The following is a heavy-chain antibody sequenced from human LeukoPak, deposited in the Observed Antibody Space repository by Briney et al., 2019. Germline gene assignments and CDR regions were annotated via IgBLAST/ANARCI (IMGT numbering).Heavy chain of an antibody. CDR1: GGSSSGYY. D-gene: IGHD3-3*01. CDR3: ARGYDF. J-gene: IGHJ4*02. Sequence: PSETLSLTCAVYGGSSSGYYWSWIRQPPGKGLEWIGEINHSGSTNYNPSLKSRVTISVDTSKNQFSLKLSSVTAADTAVYYCARGYDFWSQGTLVTVSS. V-gene: IGHV4-34*01. CDR2: INHSGST.